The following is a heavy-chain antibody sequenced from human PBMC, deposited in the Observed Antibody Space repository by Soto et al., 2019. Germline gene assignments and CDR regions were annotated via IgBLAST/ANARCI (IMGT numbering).Heavy chain of an antibody. CDR3: ARVKNYGDYEIDY. D-gene: IGHD4-17*01. CDR2: IYYSGST. V-gene: IGHV4-31*03. Sequence: QVQLQESGPGLVKPSQTLSLNCTVSGGSIQSGGYYWSWILQPPGKGLEWIGYIYYSGSTYYNPSLKSRVTISVDTSKNQFSLKLSSVTAADTAVYYCARVKNYGDYEIDYWGQGNLVTVSS. CDR1: GGSIQSGGYY. J-gene: IGHJ4*02.